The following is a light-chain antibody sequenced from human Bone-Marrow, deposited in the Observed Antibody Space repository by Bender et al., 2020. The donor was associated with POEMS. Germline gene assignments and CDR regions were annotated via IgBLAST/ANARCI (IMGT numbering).Light chain of an antibody. CDR3: SSYAGSKKGV. Sequence: QSALTQPASVSGSPGQSITISCTGTSNAVRSYSLVSWYQQYPGKAPKLMIYEGNKRPSGVSDRFSGSQSGNTASLTVSGLQSDDEGDYYCSSYAGSKKGVFGSGTKVIVL. J-gene: IGLJ1*01. CDR2: EGN. CDR1: SNAVRSYSL. V-gene: IGLV2-14*02.